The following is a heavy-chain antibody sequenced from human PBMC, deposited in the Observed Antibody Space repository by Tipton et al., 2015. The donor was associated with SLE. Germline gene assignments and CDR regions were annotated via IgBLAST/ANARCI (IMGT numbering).Heavy chain of an antibody. Sequence: TLSLTCTVSGYSISSGYYWGWIRQPPGKGLEWIGSIYHSGSTYYNPSLRRRVTMSLATSKNQFSLKLNSVTGADTAVYYCATGRVVRFRGTLPEYAFNIWGQGTMVTVSS. CDR2: IYHSGST. V-gene: IGHV4-38-2*02. D-gene: IGHD3-3*01. CDR1: GYSISSGYY. J-gene: IGHJ3*02. CDR3: ATGRVVRFRGTLPEYAFNI.